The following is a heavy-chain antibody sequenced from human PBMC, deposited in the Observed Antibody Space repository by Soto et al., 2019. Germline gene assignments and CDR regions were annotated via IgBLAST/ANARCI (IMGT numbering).Heavy chain of an antibody. V-gene: IGHV3-9*01. J-gene: IGHJ6*02. D-gene: IGHD6-6*01. CDR1: GFKFDDYA. CDR3: AKGASSGSNYGMDV. Sequence: EVQLVESGGGLVQPGTSLRLSCAVSGFKFDDYAMHWVRQVPGKGLEWVAGLSWSGDNIGYGDSVKGRFTISRDNAKNAVSLQRNSLRTEDTALYYCAKGASSGSNYGMDVWGQGTTVTVSS. CDR2: LSWSGDNI.